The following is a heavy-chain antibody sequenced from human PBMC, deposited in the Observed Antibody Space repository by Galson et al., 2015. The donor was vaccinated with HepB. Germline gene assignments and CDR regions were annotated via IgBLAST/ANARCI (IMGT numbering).Heavy chain of an antibody. J-gene: IGHJ4*02. CDR3: AKELGSCGSTYCYEFDY. V-gene: IGHV3-23*01. D-gene: IGHD2-2*01. Sequence: SLRLSCAASGFSFNTVAMSWVRQAPGKGLEWVSAISGIGGTTYYAASVKGRFIISRDKSKNILYLQMNSLRTEDTALYYCAKELGSCGSTYCYEFDYWGQGTLVTVSS. CDR1: GFSFNTVA. CDR2: ISGIGGTT.